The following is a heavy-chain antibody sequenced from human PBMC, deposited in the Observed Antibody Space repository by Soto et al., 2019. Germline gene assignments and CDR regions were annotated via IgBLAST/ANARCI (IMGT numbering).Heavy chain of an antibody. CDR2: IRTNDGNA. D-gene: IGHD3-22*01. CDR3: AIAYASQSYYSDYGMDD. V-gene: IGHV1-18*01. Sequence: ASVKVSCKASGYTFNNYIMLWVRQAPGQGLEWMGRIRTNDGNACYAQKFQGGVTMTADTSTSTAYMELRSLRPDDTAVYYCAIAYASQSYYSDYGMDDWGQGTTVTVSS. CDR1: GYTFNNYI. J-gene: IGHJ6*02.